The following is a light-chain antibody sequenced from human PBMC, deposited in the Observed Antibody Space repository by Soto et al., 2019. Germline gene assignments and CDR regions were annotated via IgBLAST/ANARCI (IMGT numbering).Light chain of an antibody. CDR1: QSISTW. J-gene: IGKJ1*01. CDR3: QHYYNYQRT. V-gene: IGKV1-5*01. CDR2: DAS. Sequence: DIQMTQSPSSLSASVGDRVSITCRASQSISTWLAWYQQQPGGAPRLLIYDASSLQSGVPSRFSGNGSGTEFTLTISSLQPDDFSSYYCQHYYNYQRTFGQGTKVDIK.